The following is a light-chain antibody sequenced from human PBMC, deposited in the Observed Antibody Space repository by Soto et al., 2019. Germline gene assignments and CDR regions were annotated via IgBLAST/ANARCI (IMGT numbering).Light chain of an antibody. CDR3: QQCGSSPIT. J-gene: IGKJ5*01. CDR1: QSVSSIY. CDR2: GAS. V-gene: IGKV3-20*01. Sequence: TQSPSSLSASVGDRVTLSCRASQSVSSIYLGWYQQKPGQAPRLLIYGASSRATGIPDRFSGSGSGTDFTLTISRLEPEDFAVYYCQQCGSSPITFGQGTRLEN.